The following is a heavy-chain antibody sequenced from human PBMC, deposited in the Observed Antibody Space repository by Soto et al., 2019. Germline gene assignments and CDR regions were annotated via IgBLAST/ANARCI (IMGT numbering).Heavy chain of an antibody. CDR2: TYYRSKWNT. D-gene: IGHD1-1*01. V-gene: IGHV6-1*01. J-gene: IGHJ4*02. Sequence: SQTLSLTCVGSGDTVSSNSVAWNWIRQSPSRGLEWLGRTYYRSKWNTDYAASVKGRITVNPDTSKNQFSLQLNSVTPEDTGVYYCARNSWNAPPAFDFWGQGIQVTVSS. CDR1: GDTVSSNSVA. CDR3: ARNSWNAPPAFDF.